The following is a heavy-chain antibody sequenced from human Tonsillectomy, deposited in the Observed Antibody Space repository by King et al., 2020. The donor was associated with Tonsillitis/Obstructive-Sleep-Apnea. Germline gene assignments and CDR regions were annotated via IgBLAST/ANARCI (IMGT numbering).Heavy chain of an antibody. J-gene: IGHJ4*02. CDR1: GFTFSNTW. Sequence: QLVQSGGDLVKPGGSLRLSCAASGFTFSNTWMNWVRQAPGKGLEWVGRIKRETDGGTTDYAAPVKGRFTVSRDDSKNTLYLQMNSLQTEDTAVYYCTTWASWYSLDYWGQGTLVTVSS. D-gene: IGHD2-15*01. V-gene: IGHV3-15*07. CDR3: TTWASWYSLDY. CDR2: IKRETDGGTT.